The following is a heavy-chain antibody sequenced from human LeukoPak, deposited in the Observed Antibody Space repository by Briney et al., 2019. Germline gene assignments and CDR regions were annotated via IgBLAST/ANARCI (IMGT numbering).Heavy chain of an antibody. CDR3: ASSDSSSSDAFDY. J-gene: IGHJ4*02. Sequence: SETLSLTCTVSGGSISSSSYYWGWIRQPPGKGLEWIGSIYYSGSTYYNPSLKSRVPISVATSKHQFSLKLSSVTAADTAVYYCASSDSSSSDAFDYWGQGTLVTVSS. D-gene: IGHD6-13*01. CDR1: GGSISSSSYY. CDR2: IYYSGST. V-gene: IGHV4-39*01.